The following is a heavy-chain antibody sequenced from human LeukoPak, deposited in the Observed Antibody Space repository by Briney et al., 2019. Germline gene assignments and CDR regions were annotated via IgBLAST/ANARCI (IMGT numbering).Heavy chain of an antibody. D-gene: IGHD1-1*01. J-gene: IGHJ4*02. Sequence: GGSLRLSCAASGFTFSSYGMHWVRQAPGKGLEWVAVIWYDGSNKYYADSVKGRFTISRDNSKNALYLQMNSLRAEDTAVYYCARDGRTTAALDYWGQGTLVTVSS. V-gene: IGHV3-33*01. CDR2: IWYDGSNK. CDR3: ARDGRTTAALDY. CDR1: GFTFSSYG.